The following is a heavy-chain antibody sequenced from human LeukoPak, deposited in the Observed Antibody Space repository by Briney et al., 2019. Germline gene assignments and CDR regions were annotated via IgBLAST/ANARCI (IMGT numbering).Heavy chain of an antibody. J-gene: IGHJ4*02. D-gene: IGHD3-22*01. Sequence: GGSLRLSCAASGFTFSSYSMNWVRQAPGKGLEWVSSISSSSSYIYYADSVKGRFTISRDNAKNSLYLQMNSPRAEDTAVYYCARDLMAEYYYDSSGEGFDYWGQGTLVTVSS. CDR2: ISSSSSYI. CDR1: GFTFSSYS. V-gene: IGHV3-21*01. CDR3: ARDLMAEYYYDSSGEGFDY.